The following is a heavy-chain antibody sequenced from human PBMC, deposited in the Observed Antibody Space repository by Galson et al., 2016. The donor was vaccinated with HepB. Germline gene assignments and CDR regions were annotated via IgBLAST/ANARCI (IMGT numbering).Heavy chain of an antibody. D-gene: IGHD6-13*01. CDR2: IYYSGST. J-gene: IGHJ6*02. CDR3: ASERVLAAAGLYYHYGMDV. Sequence: TLSLPCSVSGGSINSGDDHWSWIRQPPGKGLEWIGNIYYSGSTYYNPSLKSRVSISVDTSKNQFSLKLSSVTAADTAVYYCASERVLAAAGLYYHYGMDVWGQGTTVTVSS. V-gene: IGHV4-30-4*01. CDR1: GGSINSGDDH.